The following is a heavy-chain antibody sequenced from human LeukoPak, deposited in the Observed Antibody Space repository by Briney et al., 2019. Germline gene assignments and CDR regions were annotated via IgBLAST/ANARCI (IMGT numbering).Heavy chain of an antibody. D-gene: IGHD6-19*01. V-gene: IGHV1-69*13. J-gene: IGHJ4*02. CDR3: ARVVAVAGSLEYFFDY. Sequence: GASVKVSCKASGYTFTGYGISWVRQAPGQGLEWMGGIIPIFGTANYAQKFQGRVTITADESTSTAYMELSSLRSEDTAVYYCARVVAVAGSLEYFFDYWGQGTLVTVSS. CDR1: GYTFTGYG. CDR2: IIPIFGTA.